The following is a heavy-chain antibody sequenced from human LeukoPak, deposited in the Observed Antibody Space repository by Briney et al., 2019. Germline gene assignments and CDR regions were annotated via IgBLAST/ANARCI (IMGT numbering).Heavy chain of an antibody. Sequence: PGGSLRLSCAASGFTFDDFAMHWVRQAPGKGLEWVSGISWNSGGSTYYADSVKGRFTISRDNSKNTLYLQMNSLRAEDTALYHCAKDLYPDYYYMDVWGKGTTVTISS. CDR2: ISWNSGGST. J-gene: IGHJ6*03. V-gene: IGHV3-9*01. CDR3: AKDLYPDYYYMDV. CDR1: GFTFDDFA.